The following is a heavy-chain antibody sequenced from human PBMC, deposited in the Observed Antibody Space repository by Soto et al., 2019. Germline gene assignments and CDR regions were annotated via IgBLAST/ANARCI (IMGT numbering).Heavy chain of an antibody. D-gene: IGHD3-22*01. CDR3: AAPVNYDSSGYSFEY. J-gene: IGHJ4*02. CDR2: IVVGSGNT. V-gene: IGHV1-58*01. Sequence: SVKGSCNASGFAFSSSALQWVRQARGQRLEWIGWIVVGSGNTNYAQKFQERVTITRDMSTSTAYMELSSLRSEDTAVYYCAAPVNYDSSGYSFEYWGQGTLVTVSS. CDR1: GFAFSSSA.